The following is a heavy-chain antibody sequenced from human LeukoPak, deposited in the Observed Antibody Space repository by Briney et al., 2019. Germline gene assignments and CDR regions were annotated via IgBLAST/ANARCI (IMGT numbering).Heavy chain of an antibody. CDR1: GGSISSYY. J-gene: IGHJ4*02. V-gene: IGHV4-59*07. D-gene: IGHD6-19*01. CDR3: ARAGSPGYYFDH. CDR2: VYYSGCT. Sequence: SGTLSLLCTVSGGSISSYYWSWLRQPPAKGREYMGYVYYSGCTDYNPSLTSQVTISVDTSNNHLVLKLGSLTAADTVVYYCARAGSPGYYFDHWGKGSLVTVSS.